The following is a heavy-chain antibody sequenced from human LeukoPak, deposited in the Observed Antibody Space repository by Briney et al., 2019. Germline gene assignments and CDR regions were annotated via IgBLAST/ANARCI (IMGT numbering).Heavy chain of an antibody. J-gene: IGHJ4*02. CDR1: GGSISSSSYY. Sequence: PSETLSLTCTVSGGSISSSSYYWGWIRQPPGKGLEWIGEINHSGSTNYNPSLKSRVTISVDTSKNQFSLNLSSVTAADTAVYYCARGPTYQPIDYWGQGTLVTVSS. V-gene: IGHV4-39*01. CDR2: INHSGST. D-gene: IGHD2-2*01. CDR3: ARGPTYQPIDY.